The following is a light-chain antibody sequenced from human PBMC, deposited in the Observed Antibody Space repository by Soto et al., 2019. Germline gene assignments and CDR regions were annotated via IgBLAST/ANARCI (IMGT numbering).Light chain of an antibody. CDR3: QQSYSTPWT. CDR1: QSISSY. Sequence: SLSASVGDRVTITCRASQSISSYLNWYQQKPGKAPKLLIYAASSLQSGVPSRFSGSGSGTDFTLTISSLQPEDFATYYCQQSYSTPWTFGQGTKVDIK. V-gene: IGKV1-39*01. J-gene: IGKJ1*01. CDR2: AAS.